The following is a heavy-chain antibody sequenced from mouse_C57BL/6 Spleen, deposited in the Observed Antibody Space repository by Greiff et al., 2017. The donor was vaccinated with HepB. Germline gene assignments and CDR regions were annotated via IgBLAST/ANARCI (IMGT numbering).Heavy chain of an antibody. J-gene: IGHJ4*01. D-gene: IGHD2-2*01. Sequence: QVQLKQPGTELVKPGASVKLSCKASGYTFTSYWMHWVKQRPGQGLEWIGNINPSNGGTNYNEKFKSKATLTVDKSSSTAYMQLSSLTSEDSAVYYCAKNLLWFPGEDYYYAMDYWGQGTSVTVSS. V-gene: IGHV1-53*01. CDR2: INPSNGGT. CDR3: AKNLLWFPGEDYYYAMDY. CDR1: GYTFTSYW.